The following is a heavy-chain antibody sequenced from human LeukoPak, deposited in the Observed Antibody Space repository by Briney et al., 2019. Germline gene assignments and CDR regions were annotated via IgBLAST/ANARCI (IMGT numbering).Heavy chain of an antibody. CDR2: ISWKGDSM. D-gene: IGHD6-19*01. Sequence: PGGSLRLSCEASGFIFDDYAMHWVRQVPGKGLEWVSGISWKGDSMRYADSVKGRFTVSRDNAKNSLYLQMNSLRPEDTAFYYCAKDGGHSSVLYYFESWGQGTLVTVSS. V-gene: IGHV3-9*01. J-gene: IGHJ4*02. CDR1: GFIFDDYA. CDR3: AKDGGHSSVLYYFES.